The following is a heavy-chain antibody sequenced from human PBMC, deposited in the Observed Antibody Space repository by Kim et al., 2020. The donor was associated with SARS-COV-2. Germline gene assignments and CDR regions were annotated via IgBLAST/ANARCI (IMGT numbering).Heavy chain of an antibody. Sequence: GGSLRLSCVASGFFLSTDSMHWVRQAPGKGLEWVSSISGDSHYIYYADSVRGRLTISRDNAKKSLYLQMNSLGAEDTAVYYCASGRLNGGMDVWGQGIKVTVSS. CDR1: GFFLSTDS. CDR3: ASGRLNGGMDV. J-gene: IGHJ6*02. V-gene: IGHV3-21*01. CDR2: ISGDSHYI.